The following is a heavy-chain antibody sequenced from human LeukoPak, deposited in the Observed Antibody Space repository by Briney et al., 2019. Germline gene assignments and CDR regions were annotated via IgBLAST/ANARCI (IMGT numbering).Heavy chain of an antibody. CDR2: ITGSGGST. CDR1: GFTFGNFA. CDR3: ARELFDFDY. J-gene: IGHJ4*02. Sequence: GGSLRLSCAPSGFTFGNFAMTWVRQAPGKGLEWVSEITGSGGSTYYADSVKGRFTISRDNSKNALYLQMNSLRAEDTAIYYCARELFDFDYWGQGTLVTVSS. D-gene: IGHD3-10*01. V-gene: IGHV3-23*01.